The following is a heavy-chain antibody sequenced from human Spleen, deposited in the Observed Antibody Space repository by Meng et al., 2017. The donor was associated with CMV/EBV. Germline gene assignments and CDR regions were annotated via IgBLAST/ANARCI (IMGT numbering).Heavy chain of an antibody. CDR3: ATYYYDSSGYFLFDY. CDR1: GYTFTGYY. J-gene: IGHJ4*02. CDR2: INPNSGGT. D-gene: IGHD3-22*01. Sequence: QVEVGRSGGEVKKPGASVKASCKASGYTFTGYYMHWVRQAPGQGLEWMGWINPNSGGTNYAQKFQGRVTMTRDTSISTAYMELSRLRSDDTAVYYCATYYYDSSGYFLFDYWGQGTLVTVSS. V-gene: IGHV1-2*02.